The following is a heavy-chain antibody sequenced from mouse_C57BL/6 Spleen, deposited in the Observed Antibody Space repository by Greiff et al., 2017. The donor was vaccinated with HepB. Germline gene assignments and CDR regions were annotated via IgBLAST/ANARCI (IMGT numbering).Heavy chain of an antibody. CDR1: GFTFSSYG. CDR2: ISSGGSYT. CDR3: ARSVVAYDY. V-gene: IGHV5-6*01. J-gene: IGHJ2*01. D-gene: IGHD1-1*01. Sequence: EVQVVESGGDLVKPGGSLKLSCAASGFTFSSYGMSWVRQTPDKRLEWVATISSGGSYTYYPDSVKGRFTISRDNAKNTLYLQMSSLKSEDTAMYYCARSVVAYDYWGQGTTLTVSS.